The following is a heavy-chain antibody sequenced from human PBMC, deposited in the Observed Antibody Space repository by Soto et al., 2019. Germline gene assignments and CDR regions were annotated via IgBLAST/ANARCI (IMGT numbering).Heavy chain of an antibody. CDR2: INSDGSST. CDR3: ARDSPGYNYLTYVY. D-gene: IGHD5-12*01. CDR1: GFTFSNYW. V-gene: IGHV3-74*01. J-gene: IGHJ4*02. Sequence: QPGGSLRLSCAASGFTFSNYWIHWVRQAPGKGLMWVSHINSDGSSTSYADSVKGRFTISRDNAKNTLYLQMNSLRAEDTAVYYCARDSPGYNYLTYVYWGQGTLVTVSS.